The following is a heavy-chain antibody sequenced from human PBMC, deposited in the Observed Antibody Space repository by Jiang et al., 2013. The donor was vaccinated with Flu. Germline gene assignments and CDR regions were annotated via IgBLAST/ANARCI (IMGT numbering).Heavy chain of an antibody. D-gene: IGHD3-3*01. J-gene: IGHJ4*02. CDR1: FTPLPAMV. CDR3: ARDRYDFWSGPPLDY. CDR2: ISAYNGNT. Sequence: GAEVKKPGAVSEGLLQGFWFTPLPAMVSAGWRQAPGQGLEWMGWISAYNGNTNYAQKLQGRVTMTTDTSTSTAYMELRSLRSDDTAVYYCARDRYDFWSGPPLDYWGQGTLVTVSS. V-gene: IGHV1-18*01.